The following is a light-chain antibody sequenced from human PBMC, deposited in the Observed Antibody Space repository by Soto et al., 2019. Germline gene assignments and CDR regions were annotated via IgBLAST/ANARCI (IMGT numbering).Light chain of an antibody. Sequence: DIQMTQSPSSLSASVGDRVTITCRASQSITTYLNWYQQKPGKPPKLLIYAASSLQSGVPSRFSGSGSGTDFTLTISRLQLEDFATYSCQQSFTTPPTFGQGTRLEIK. V-gene: IGKV1-39*01. CDR1: QSITTY. J-gene: IGKJ5*01. CDR3: QQSFTTPPT. CDR2: AAS.